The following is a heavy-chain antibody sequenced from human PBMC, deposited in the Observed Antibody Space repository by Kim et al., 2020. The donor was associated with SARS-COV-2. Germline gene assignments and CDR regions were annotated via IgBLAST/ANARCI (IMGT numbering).Heavy chain of an antibody. J-gene: IGHJ5*02. CDR3: AKGRSPGKVAWFDP. D-gene: IGHD1-1*01. Sequence: YGVSVKGRFNIFPDISKNSLYLQMNSLRGDDTAIYYCAKGRSPGKVAWFDPWGQGTLVTVSS. V-gene: IGHV3-23*01.